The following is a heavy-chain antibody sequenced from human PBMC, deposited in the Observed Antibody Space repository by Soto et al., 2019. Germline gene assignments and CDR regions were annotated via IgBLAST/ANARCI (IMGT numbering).Heavy chain of an antibody. J-gene: IGHJ6*02. Sequence: GGSLRLSCAASGVTFSSYGMHWVRQAPGKGLEWVAVISYDGSNKYYADSVKGRFTISRDNSKNTLYLQMNSLRAEDTAVYYCAKDMVVAATRTPQYYYYGMDVWGQGTTVTVSS. CDR3: AKDMVVAATRTPQYYYYGMDV. V-gene: IGHV3-30*18. D-gene: IGHD2-15*01. CDR1: GVTFSSYG. CDR2: ISYDGSNK.